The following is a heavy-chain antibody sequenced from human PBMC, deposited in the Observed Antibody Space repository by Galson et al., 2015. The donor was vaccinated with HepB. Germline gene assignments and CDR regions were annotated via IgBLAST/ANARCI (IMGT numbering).Heavy chain of an antibody. CDR2: IIPIFGTA. CDR3: ARDDYGGNGEENY. J-gene: IGHJ4*02. V-gene: IGHV1-69*13. D-gene: IGHD4-23*01. Sequence: SVKVSCKASGGTFSSYAISWVRQAPGQGLEWMGGIIPIFGTADYAQKFQGRVTITADESTSTAYMELSSLRSEDTAVYYCARDDYGGNGEENYWGQGTLVTVSS. CDR1: GGTFSSYA.